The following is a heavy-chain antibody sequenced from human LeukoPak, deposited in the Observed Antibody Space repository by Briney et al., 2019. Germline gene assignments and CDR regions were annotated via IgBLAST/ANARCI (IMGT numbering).Heavy chain of an antibody. V-gene: IGHV3-7*01. J-gene: IGHJ4*02. CDR3: VREAYGGNSDY. D-gene: IGHD4-23*01. CDR2: IKQDGSEK. CDR1: GFTFSSYW. Sequence: GGSLRLSCAASGFTFSSYWMSWVRQAPGKGLEWVANIKQDGSEKYYVDSVKGRFTISRDNAKNSLYLQMNSLRVEDTAVYHCVREAYGGNSDYWGQGTLVTVSS.